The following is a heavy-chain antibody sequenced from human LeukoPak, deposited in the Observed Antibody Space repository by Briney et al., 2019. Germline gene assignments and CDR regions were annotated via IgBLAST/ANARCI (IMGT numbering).Heavy chain of an antibody. CDR2: ISGSGGGT. CDR3: VQEGPRGLAFDV. CDR1: GVTFSSYV. V-gene: IGHV3-23*01. Sequence: PGGSLRLSCGASGVTFSSYVMSWVRQAPGKGPEWVSGISGSGGGTYYADFVKGRFAISRDNSKNTLYLQMNSLRAEDSALYYCVQEGPRGLAFDVWGQGTRVTVSS. J-gene: IGHJ3*01.